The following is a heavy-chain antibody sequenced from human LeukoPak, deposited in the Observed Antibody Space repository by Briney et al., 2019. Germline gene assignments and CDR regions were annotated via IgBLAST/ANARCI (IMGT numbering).Heavy chain of an antibody. CDR3: ARCSSTSCWYYGMDV. D-gene: IGHD2-2*01. CDR1: GFTFSDYY. Sequence: GGSLRLSCAASGFTFSDYYMSWIRQAPGKGLEWVSYISSSGSTIYYAVSVKGRFTISRDNAKNSLYLQMNSLRAEDTAVYYCARCSSTSCWYYGMDVWGQGTTVTVSS. CDR2: ISSSGSTI. J-gene: IGHJ6*02. V-gene: IGHV3-11*01.